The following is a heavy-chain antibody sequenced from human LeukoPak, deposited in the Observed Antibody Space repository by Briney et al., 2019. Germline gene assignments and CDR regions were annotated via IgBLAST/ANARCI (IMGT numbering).Heavy chain of an antibody. J-gene: IGHJ4*02. Sequence: GGSLRLSCAASGFTFSSYAMSWVRQAPGKGLEWVSGLSASGGLTYYSDSVKGRFTISRDNSKNTLYLQMNSLRADDTAVYYCAKGGSSYSEMDYWGQGTLVAVSS. V-gene: IGHV3-23*01. CDR2: LSASGGLT. CDR1: GFTFSSYA. D-gene: IGHD4-11*01. CDR3: AKGGSSYSEMDY.